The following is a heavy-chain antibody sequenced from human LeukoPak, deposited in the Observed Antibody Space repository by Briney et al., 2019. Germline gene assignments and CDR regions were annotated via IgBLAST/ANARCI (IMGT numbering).Heavy chain of an antibody. J-gene: IGHJ4*02. CDR1: GGSFSGYY. D-gene: IGHD1-1*01. V-gene: IGHV4-34*01. CDR3: ARGGVEPTFDY. Sequence: PSETLSLTCGVYGGSFSGYYWSWIRQPPGKGLEWIGEINHSGSTNYNLSLKSRVTISVDKSKNQFSLKLSSVTAADTAVYYCARGGVEPTFDYWGQGTLVTVSS. CDR2: INHSGST.